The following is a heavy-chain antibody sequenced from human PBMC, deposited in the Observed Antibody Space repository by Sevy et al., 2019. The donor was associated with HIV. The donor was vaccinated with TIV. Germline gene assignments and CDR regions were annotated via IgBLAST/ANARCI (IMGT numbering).Heavy chain of an antibody. J-gene: IGHJ6*02. V-gene: IGHV4-31*03. CDR3: ARSLADYYYGMDV. CDR2: IYYSGST. CDR1: GGSISSGGYY. Sequence: SETLSLTCTVSGGSISSGGYYWSWIRQHPGKGLEWIGYIYYSGSTYYNPSLKSRVTISVDTSKNQFSLKLISVTAADTAVYYCARSLADYYYGMDVWGQGTTVTVSS.